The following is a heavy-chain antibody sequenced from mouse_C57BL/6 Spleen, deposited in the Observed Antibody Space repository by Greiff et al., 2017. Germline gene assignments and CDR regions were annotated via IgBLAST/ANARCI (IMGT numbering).Heavy chain of an antibody. V-gene: IGHV3-6*01. CDR1: GYSITSGYY. Sequence: DVQLVESGPGLVKPSQSLSLTCSVTGYSITSGYYWNWIRQFPGNKLEWMGYISYDGSNNYNPSLKNRISITRDTSKNQFFLTLNSVTTEDTATYYCARREYYFDYWGQGTTLTVSS. J-gene: IGHJ2*01. CDR2: ISYDGSN. CDR3: ARREYYFDY.